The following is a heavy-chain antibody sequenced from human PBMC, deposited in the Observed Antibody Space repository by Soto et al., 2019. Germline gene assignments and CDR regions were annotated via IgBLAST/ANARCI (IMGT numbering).Heavy chain of an antibody. D-gene: IGHD6-19*01. CDR1: GGTLSSYT. Sequence: QVQLVHSGAEVKKPGSSVKVSCKASGGTLSSYTISWVRQAPGQGLEWMGRIIPILGIANYAQKFQGRVTITXXKXTXXAYMELSSLRSEDTAVYYCAREGIAVAGPYYGMDVWGQGTTVTVSS. CDR3: AREGIAVAGPYYGMDV. V-gene: IGHV1-69*04. J-gene: IGHJ6*02. CDR2: IIPILGIA.